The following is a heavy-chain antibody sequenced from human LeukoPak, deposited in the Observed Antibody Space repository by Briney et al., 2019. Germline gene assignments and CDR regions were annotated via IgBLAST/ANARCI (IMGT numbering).Heavy chain of an antibody. CDR1: GYTFSSYD. CDR3: ARGMGSGSYSAAYYFDY. J-gene: IGHJ4*02. Sequence: GASVKVSCKASGYTFSSYDINWVRQATGQGLELMGWMNPNSGNTGYAQKFQGRAIMTRNTSISTAYMELSSLRSEDTAVYYCARGMGSGSYSAAYYFDYWGQGTLVTVSS. V-gene: IGHV1-8*01. D-gene: IGHD3-22*01. CDR2: MNPNSGNT.